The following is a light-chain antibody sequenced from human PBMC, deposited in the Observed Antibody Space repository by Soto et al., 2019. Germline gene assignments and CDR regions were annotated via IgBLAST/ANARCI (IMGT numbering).Light chain of an antibody. CDR2: GAS. CDR3: QQYNDWPRT. CDR1: QSVGIN. J-gene: IGKJ1*01. V-gene: IGKV3-15*01. Sequence: EKVMTPYPAPLAVSPGERATLSCRASQSVGINVAWYQQKPGQAPRLLIYGASTRATGSPDRFSASGSATEFTLTISSLLSEDFAVYYCQQYNDWPRTFGQGTKVDIK.